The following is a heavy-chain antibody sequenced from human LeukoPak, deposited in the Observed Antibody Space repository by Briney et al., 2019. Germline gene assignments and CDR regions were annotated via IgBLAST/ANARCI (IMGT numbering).Heavy chain of an antibody. D-gene: IGHD3-10*01. J-gene: IGHJ3*02. CDR1: GYTFTSYG. V-gene: IGHV1-2*02. CDR2: INPNSGGT. CDR3: ARELGGAFDI. Sequence: GASVKVSCKASGYTFTSYGISWVRQAPGQGLEWMGWINPNSGGTNYAQKFQGRVTMTRDTSISTAYMELSRLRSDDTAVYYCARELGGAFDIWGQGTMVTVSS.